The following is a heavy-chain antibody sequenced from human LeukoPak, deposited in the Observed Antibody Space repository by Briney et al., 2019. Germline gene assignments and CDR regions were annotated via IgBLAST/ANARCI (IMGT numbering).Heavy chain of an antibody. J-gene: IGHJ4*02. D-gene: IGHD4-17*01. CDR1: GGTFSSYS. Sequence: ASVKVSCKASGGTFSSYSLSWVRQAPGQGLEWMGRIIPILGIANYAQKFQGRVTITADKSTSTAYMELSSLRSEDTAVYYCARAGIGGDYEFDYWGQGTLVTVSS. V-gene: IGHV1-69*02. CDR3: ARAGIGGDYEFDY. CDR2: IIPILGIA.